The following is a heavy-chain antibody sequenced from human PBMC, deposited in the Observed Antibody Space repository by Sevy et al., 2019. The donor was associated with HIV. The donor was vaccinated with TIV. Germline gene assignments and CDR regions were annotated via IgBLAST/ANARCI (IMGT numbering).Heavy chain of an antibody. CDR3: AREGVYCSGGSCPFDY. CDR2: ISYDGSNK. D-gene: IGHD2-15*01. CDR1: GFTFSRYA. J-gene: IGHJ4*02. Sequence: GGSLRLSCAASGFTFSRYAMHWVRQAPGKGLEWVAVISYDGSNKYYADSVKGRFTISRDNSKNTLYLQMNSLRAEDTAVYYCAREGVYCSGGSCPFDYWGQGTLVTVSS. V-gene: IGHV3-30-3*01.